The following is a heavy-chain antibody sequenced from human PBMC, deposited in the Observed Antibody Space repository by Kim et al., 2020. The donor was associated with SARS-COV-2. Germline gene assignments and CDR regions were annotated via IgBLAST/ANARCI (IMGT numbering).Heavy chain of an antibody. CDR2: INPNSGGT. J-gene: IGHJ3*02. V-gene: IGHV1-2*02. CDR3: ASQLRITMIVVVHYAFDI. D-gene: IGHD3-22*01. CDR1: GYTFTGYY. Sequence: ASVKVSCKASGYTFTGYYMHWVRQAPGQGLEWMGWINPNSGGTNYAQKFQGRVTMTRDTSISTAYMELSRLRSDDTAVYYCASQLRITMIVVVHYAFDILGQGTMVTVSS.